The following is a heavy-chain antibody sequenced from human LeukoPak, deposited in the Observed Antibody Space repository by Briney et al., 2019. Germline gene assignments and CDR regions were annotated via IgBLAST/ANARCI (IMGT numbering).Heavy chain of an antibody. CDR1: GYTFTGYY. J-gene: IGHJ5*02. Sequence: ASVKVSCKASGYTFTGYYMHWVRQAPGQGLEWMGWINPNSGGTNYAQKFQGRVTMTRDASISTAYMELSRLGSDDTAVYYCARGDIVVVPAAMHPDRRSNWFDPWGQGTLVTVSS. CDR3: ARGDIVVVPAAMHPDRRSNWFDP. CDR2: INPNSGGT. V-gene: IGHV1-2*02. D-gene: IGHD2-2*01.